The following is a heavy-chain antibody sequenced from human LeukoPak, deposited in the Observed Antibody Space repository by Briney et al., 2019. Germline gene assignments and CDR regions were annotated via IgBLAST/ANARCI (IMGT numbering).Heavy chain of an antibody. CDR1: GYTLTELS. CDR2: FDPEDGET. V-gene: IGHV1-24*01. Sequence: GASVKVSCKVSGYTLTELSMHWVRQAPGKGLEWMGGFDPEDGETIYAQKFQGRVTMTEDTSTDTAYMELSSLRSEDTAVYYCATDPLCCSSTSCPDYWGQGTLVTVSS. CDR3: ATDPLCCSSTSCPDY. J-gene: IGHJ4*02. D-gene: IGHD2-2*01.